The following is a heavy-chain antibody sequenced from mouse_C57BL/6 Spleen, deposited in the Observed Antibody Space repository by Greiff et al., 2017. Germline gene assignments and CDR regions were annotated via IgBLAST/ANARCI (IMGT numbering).Heavy chain of an antibody. Sequence: EVQLQESGGGLVKPGGSLKLSCAASGFTFSSYTMSWVRQTPEKRLEWVATISGGGGNTYYPDSVKGRFTISRDNAKNTLYLQMSSLRSEDTALYYCARRDSSGSYYFDYWGQGTTLTVSS. J-gene: IGHJ2*01. V-gene: IGHV5-9*01. CDR1: GFTFSSYT. CDR2: ISGGGGNT. D-gene: IGHD3-2*02. CDR3: ARRDSSGSYYFDY.